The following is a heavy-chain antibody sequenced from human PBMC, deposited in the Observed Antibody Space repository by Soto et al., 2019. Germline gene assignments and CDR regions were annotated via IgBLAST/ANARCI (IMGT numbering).Heavy chain of an antibody. Sequence: QVQLQESGPGLVKPSETLSLTCSVSGDSLSSYYWTWIRQSPEMGLEWIASVSYTGRTHYNPSLKSRVTISLDTANSQVSVRLTSVTTADTAIYYCARVFIRGWGGGDWFDPWGQGVRVTVSA. V-gene: IGHV4-59*01. J-gene: IGHJ5*02. D-gene: IGHD3-10*01. CDR3: ARVFIRGWGGGDWFDP. CDR2: VSYTGRT. CDR1: GDSLSSYY.